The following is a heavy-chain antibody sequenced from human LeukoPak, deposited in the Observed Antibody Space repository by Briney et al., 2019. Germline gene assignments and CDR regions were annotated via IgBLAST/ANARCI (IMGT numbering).Heavy chain of an antibody. V-gene: IGHV3-33*01. CDR2: IYYDGSNK. J-gene: IGHJ4*02. D-gene: IGHD6-25*01. CDR3: ARDSGGSGFDS. CDR1: GFTFSSYG. Sequence: GGSLRLSCAASGFTFSSYGMHWVRQAPGKGLEWVAVIYYDGSNKYYADSVKGRFTISRDNSKNTLYLQMNSLRAEDAAVYYCARDSGGSGFDSWGQGTPVTVSS.